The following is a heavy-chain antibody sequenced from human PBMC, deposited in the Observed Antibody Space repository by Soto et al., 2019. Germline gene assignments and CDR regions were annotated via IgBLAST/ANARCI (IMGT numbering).Heavy chain of an antibody. V-gene: IGHV4-59*08. J-gene: IGHJ4*02. D-gene: IGHD6-13*01. CDR1: GGSISSYY. CDR2: IYYSGST. Sequence: SETLSLTCTVSGGSISSYYWSWIRQPPGKGLEWIGYIYYSGSTDYNPSLKSRVTISVNTSKNQFSLKLSSVTAADTAVYYCASLRDTSSWYYAYWGQGTLVTVSS. CDR3: ASLRDTSSWYYAY.